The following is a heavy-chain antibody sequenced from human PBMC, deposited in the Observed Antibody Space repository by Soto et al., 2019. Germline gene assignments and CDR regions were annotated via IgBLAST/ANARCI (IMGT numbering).Heavy chain of an antibody. CDR3: AAERGYSYGSRWCSGPFDY. J-gene: IGHJ4*02. D-gene: IGHD5-18*01. CDR1: GGTFSSYT. CDR2: IIPILGIA. Sequence: SVKVSCKASGGTFSSYTISWVRQAPGQGLEWMGRIIPILGIANYAQKFQGRVTITADKSTSTAYMELSSLRSEDTAVYYCAAERGYSYGSRWCSGPFDYWGQGTLVTSPQ. V-gene: IGHV1-69*02.